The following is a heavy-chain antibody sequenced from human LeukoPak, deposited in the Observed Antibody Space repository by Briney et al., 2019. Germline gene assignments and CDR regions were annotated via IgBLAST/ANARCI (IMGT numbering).Heavy chain of an antibody. D-gene: IGHD5-24*01. Sequence: SETLSLTCTVSGHSISSGYFWGWIRQPPGRGLEWIGSFYHSGITYYNPSLKSRVTISVEMSKNQFSLKLSSVTAADTAVYYCARGGGLRDGYNQDVWGKGTTVTISS. V-gene: IGHV4-38-2*02. CDR1: GHSISSGYF. CDR3: ARGGGLRDGYNQDV. CDR2: FYHSGIT. J-gene: IGHJ6*04.